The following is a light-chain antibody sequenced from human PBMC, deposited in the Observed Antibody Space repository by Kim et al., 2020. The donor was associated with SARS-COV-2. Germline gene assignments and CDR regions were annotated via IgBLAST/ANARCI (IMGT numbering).Light chain of an antibody. CDR2: DVS. CDR3: TSYTSSSTYV. J-gene: IGLJ1*01. CDR1: SSDVGAYKY. Sequence: GQSITISCAGTSSDVGAYKYVSWYQQHPGKAPKLLIYDVSDRPSEVSNRFSGSKSGNTASLTISGLQAEDEADYYCTSYTSSSTYVFGTGTKVTVL. V-gene: IGLV2-14*03.